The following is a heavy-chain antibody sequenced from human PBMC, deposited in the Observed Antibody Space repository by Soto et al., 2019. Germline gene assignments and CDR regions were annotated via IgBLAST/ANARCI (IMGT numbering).Heavy chain of an antibody. CDR2: IYPGDSDT. CDR1: GYSFTSYW. Sequence: GESLKISCKGSGYSFTSYWIGWARQMPGKGLEWMGIIYPGDSDTRYSPSFQGQVTISADKSISTAYLQWSSLKASDTAMYYCARHGSDIVVVPAADYYYYGMDVWGQGTTVTVSS. D-gene: IGHD2-2*01. V-gene: IGHV5-51*01. CDR3: ARHGSDIVVVPAADYYYYGMDV. J-gene: IGHJ6*02.